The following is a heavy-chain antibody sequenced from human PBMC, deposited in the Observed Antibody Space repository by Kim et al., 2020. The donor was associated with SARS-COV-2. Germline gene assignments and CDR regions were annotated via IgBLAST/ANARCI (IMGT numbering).Heavy chain of an antibody. V-gene: IGHV1-18*01. D-gene: IGHD3-10*01. Sequence: ASVKVSCKASGYTFTSYGISWVRQAPGQGLEWMGWISAYNGNTNYAQKLQGRVTMTTDTSTSTAYMELRSLRSDDTAVYYCARDRDSTMVRGKGDFDYWGQGTLVTVSS. CDR3: ARDRDSTMVRGKGDFDY. CDR1: GYTFTSYG. J-gene: IGHJ4*02. CDR2: ISAYNGNT.